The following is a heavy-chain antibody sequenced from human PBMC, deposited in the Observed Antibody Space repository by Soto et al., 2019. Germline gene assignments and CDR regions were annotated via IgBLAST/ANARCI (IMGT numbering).Heavy chain of an antibody. J-gene: IGHJ4*02. V-gene: IGHV3-11*01. Sequence: GGSLRLSCAASGFTFRDYYISWIRQAPGKGLEWVSYISSSGSIIYYADSVKGRFTISRDNAKNSLYLQMNSLRAEDAAVYYCARDLGYYDSSGYFDYWGQGTLVTVSS. CDR3: ARDLGYYDSSGYFDY. CDR1: GFTFRDYY. D-gene: IGHD3-22*01. CDR2: ISSSGSII.